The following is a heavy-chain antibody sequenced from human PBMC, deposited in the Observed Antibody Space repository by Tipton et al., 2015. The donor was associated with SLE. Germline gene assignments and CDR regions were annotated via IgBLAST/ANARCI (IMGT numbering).Heavy chain of an antibody. CDR1: GFTFDDYA. CDR3: AKDESSGGYEGSY. V-gene: IGHV3-23*01. D-gene: IGHD5-12*01. Sequence: SLRLSCVASGFTFDDYAMSWVRQAPVKGLEWLSTLSGSGAATHYADSVKGRSTISRDNSKNTLYLEMNSLRVEDTAVYYCAKDESSGGYEGSYWGQGALVTVSS. CDR2: LSGSGAAT. J-gene: IGHJ4*02.